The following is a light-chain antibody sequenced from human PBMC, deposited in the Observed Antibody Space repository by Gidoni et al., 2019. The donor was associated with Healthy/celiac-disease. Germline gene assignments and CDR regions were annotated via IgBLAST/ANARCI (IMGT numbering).Light chain of an antibody. CDR1: QSVSSY. CDR2: EAS. V-gene: IGKV3-11*01. CDR3: QQRSNWPPIT. Sequence: EIVLTQSPATLSLSPGERATLSCRASQSVSSYLAWYHQKPGQAPRLLIYEASNGATGIPARFSGSGSGTDFTLTISSLEPEDFAVYYCQQRSNWPPITFGQGTRLEIK. J-gene: IGKJ5*01.